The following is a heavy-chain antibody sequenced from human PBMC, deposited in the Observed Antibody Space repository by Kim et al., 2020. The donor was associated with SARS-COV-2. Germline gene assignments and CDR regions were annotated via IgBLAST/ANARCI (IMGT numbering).Heavy chain of an antibody. CDR2: INPNSGGT. CDR1: GYTFTGYY. J-gene: IGHJ6*02. D-gene: IGHD3-22*01. Sequence: ASVKVSCKASGYTFTGYYMHWVRQAPGQGREWMGWINPNSGGTNYAQKFQGRVTMTRDTSISTAYMELSRLRSDDTAVYYCARDQGSSGFYGMDVWGQGTTVTVSS. V-gene: IGHV1-2*02. CDR3: ARDQGSSGFYGMDV.